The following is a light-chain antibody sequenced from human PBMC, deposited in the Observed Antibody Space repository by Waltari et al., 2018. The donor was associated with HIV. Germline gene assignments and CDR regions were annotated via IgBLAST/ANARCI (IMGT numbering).Light chain of an antibody. CDR2: EVS. J-gene: IGLJ3*02. CDR3: SSYTSSSTRV. V-gene: IGLV2-14*01. CDR1: SSDVGGYNY. Sequence: QSALTQPASVSGSPGQSITISCTGTSSDVGGYNYVSWYQQHPGKAPKLMIYEVSKRPAGVSNRFPGSKSGNTASLTISGLQAEDEADYYCSSYTSSSTRVFGGGTNLTVL.